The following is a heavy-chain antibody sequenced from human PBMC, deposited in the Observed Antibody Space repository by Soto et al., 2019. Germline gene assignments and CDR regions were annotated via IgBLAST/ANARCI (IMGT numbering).Heavy chain of an antibody. D-gene: IGHD6-19*01. V-gene: IGHV4-34*01. CDR3: ARGSRVASGWYSWGYHGMDV. CDR2: INHSGSA. J-gene: IGHJ6*02. Sequence: SETLSLTCAVYVGSFSGYYWSWIRQPPGEGLEWIEEINHSGSANYNPSLKSRVTISVDTSKNQFSLKLSSVTAADTAVYYCARGSRVASGWYSWGYHGMDVWGQGTTVS. CDR1: VGSFSGYY.